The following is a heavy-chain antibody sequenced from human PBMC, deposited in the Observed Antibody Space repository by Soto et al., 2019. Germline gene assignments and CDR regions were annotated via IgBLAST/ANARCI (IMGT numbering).Heavy chain of an antibody. CDR2: FDPEDGET. D-gene: IGHD2-2*01. V-gene: IGHV1-24*01. CDR1: GYTLTELS. Sequence: ASVKVSCKVSGYTLTELSMHWVRQAPGKGLEWMGGFDPEDGETIYAQKFQGRVTMTEDTSTDTAYMELSSLRSEDTAVYYCATPGDIVVVPAEYYFDYWGQGTLVTVSS. CDR3: ATPGDIVVVPAEYYFDY. J-gene: IGHJ4*02.